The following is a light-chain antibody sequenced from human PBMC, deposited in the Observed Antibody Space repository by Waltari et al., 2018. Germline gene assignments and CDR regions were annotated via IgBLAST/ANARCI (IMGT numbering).Light chain of an antibody. Sequence: SYVLTQPPSVSVAPGKTARIPCGGNNIGSRSVHWYQVRPGQAPVLVISHDSDRPSGISERFSGSNSVNTATLTISRVEAGDEADFYCQVWDSSSDQHVFGTGTKVTVL. CDR2: HDS. J-gene: IGLJ1*01. V-gene: IGLV3-21*01. CDR1: NIGSRS. CDR3: QVWDSSSDQHV.